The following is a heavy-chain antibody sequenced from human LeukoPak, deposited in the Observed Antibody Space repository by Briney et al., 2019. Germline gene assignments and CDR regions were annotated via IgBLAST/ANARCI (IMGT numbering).Heavy chain of an antibody. J-gene: IGHJ5*02. V-gene: IGHV3-21*01. CDR1: GFTFNTYS. Sequence: GGSLRLSCAASGFTFNTYSVSWVRQAPGKGLEWVSIISRASESIFYADSVKGRFTISRDNAKHSLYLQMNGLRAEDTAVYYCARGATDVTRWFDPWGQGTRVTVSS. CDR3: ARGATDVTRWFDP. D-gene: IGHD1-1*01. CDR2: ISRASESI.